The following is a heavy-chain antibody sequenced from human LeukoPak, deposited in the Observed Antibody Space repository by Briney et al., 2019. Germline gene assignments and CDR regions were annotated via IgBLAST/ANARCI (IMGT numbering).Heavy chain of an antibody. D-gene: IGHD4-11*01. CDR1: GXSFTNYC. V-gene: IGHV5-51*01. J-gene: IGHJ4*02. Sequence: GESLKISFKGSGXSFTNYCIGWVRQMPGKGLEWMGIIYPGDSDTRYSASFQGQVTISADKSITTAYLQWSSLKASDTAMYFCARHGDYSRVLDYWGQGTLVTVSS. CDR2: IYPGDSDT. CDR3: ARHGDYSRVLDY.